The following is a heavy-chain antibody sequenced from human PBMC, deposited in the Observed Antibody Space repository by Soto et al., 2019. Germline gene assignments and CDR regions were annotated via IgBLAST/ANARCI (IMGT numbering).Heavy chain of an antibody. D-gene: IGHD3-3*01. CDR2: ISAYDGKT. Sequence: ASVKVSCKVSGGSFREYAVSWVRQAPGQGLELMGWISAYDGKTTYAEKFQGRVTLTTDTSTSTAYMELRSLRSDDTAIYYCARDPHEFWTSYWFDPWGQGTPVTVSS. CDR1: GGSFREYA. J-gene: IGHJ5*02. V-gene: IGHV1-18*01. CDR3: ARDPHEFWTSYWFDP.